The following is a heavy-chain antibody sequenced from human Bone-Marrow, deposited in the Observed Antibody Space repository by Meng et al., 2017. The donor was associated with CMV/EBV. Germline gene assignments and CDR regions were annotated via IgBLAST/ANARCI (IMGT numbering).Heavy chain of an antibody. CDR2: IYPGDSDT. CDR1: GYSFTSYW. CDR3: ARKSSGYDPPDY. V-gene: IGHV5-51*01. J-gene: IGHJ4*02. Sequence: GGSLRLSCKGSGYSFTSYWIGWVRQMPGKGLEWMGIIYPGDSDTRYSPSFQGQVTISADKSISTAYLQWSSLKASDTAMYYCARKSSGYDPPDYWGQATLVAASS. D-gene: IGHD5-12*01.